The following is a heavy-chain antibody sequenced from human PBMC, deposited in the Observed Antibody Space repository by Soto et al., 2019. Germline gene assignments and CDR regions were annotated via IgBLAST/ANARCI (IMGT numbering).Heavy chain of an antibody. CDR3: AKAVGYCSGGSCYSVPYYYYMDV. Sequence: EVQLLESGGGLVQPGGSLRLSCAASGFTFSSYAMSWVRQAPGKGLEWVSAISGSGGSTYYADSVKGRFTISRDNSKNTLDLQMNSLRAEDTAVYYCAKAVGYCSGGSCYSVPYYYYMDVWGKGTTVTVSS. J-gene: IGHJ6*03. V-gene: IGHV3-23*01. CDR1: GFTFSSYA. D-gene: IGHD2-15*01. CDR2: ISGSGGST.